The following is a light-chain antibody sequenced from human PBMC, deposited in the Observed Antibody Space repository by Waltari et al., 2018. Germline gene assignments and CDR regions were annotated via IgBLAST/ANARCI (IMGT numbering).Light chain of an antibody. V-gene: IGKV3-11*01. Sequence: EIVLTQSPATLSLSPGERATLSCRASQSITNYLAWYQQKRGQAPRLPISDASNRAPGTRARFSGSGSGTDFTLPISGLEPEDFAVYYCQQRSNWPLLTFGGGTKVEIK. CDR1: QSITNY. J-gene: IGKJ4*01. CDR2: DAS. CDR3: QQRSNWPLLT.